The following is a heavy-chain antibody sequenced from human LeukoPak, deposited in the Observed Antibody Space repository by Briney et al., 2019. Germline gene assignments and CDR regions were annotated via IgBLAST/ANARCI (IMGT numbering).Heavy chain of an antibody. CDR3: ARALTGFIPGN. CDR2: ISSSGTTI. D-gene: IGHD3-9*01. V-gene: IGHV3-11*01. J-gene: IGHJ4*02. Sequence: PGGSLGLSCAASEFTFTDFYMSWIRQAPGKGLEWVSYISSSGTTIYYADSVMGRFTISRDNAKNSLYLQMNSLRAEDTAVYYCARALTGFIPGNWGQGTLVTVSS. CDR1: EFTFTDFY.